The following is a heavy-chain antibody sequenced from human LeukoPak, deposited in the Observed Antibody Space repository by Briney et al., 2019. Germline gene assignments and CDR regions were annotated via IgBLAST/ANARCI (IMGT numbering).Heavy chain of an antibody. J-gene: IGHJ4*02. Sequence: GASVKVSCKASGYTFTSYYMHWVRQAPGQGLEWMGIINPSGGSTSYAQKFQGRVTMTRDTSTSTVYMELSSLRSEDTAVYYCATGLRWYGGGIWEIDYWGQGTLVTVSS. CDR3: ATGLRWYGGGIWEIDY. V-gene: IGHV1-46*03. CDR2: INPSGGST. D-gene: IGHD4-23*01. CDR1: GYTFTSYY.